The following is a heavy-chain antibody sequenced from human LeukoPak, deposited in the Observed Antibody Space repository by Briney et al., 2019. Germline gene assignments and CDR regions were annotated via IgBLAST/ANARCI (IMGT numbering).Heavy chain of an antibody. Sequence: SETLSLTCTVSGYSISSGYYWSWIRQPPGQGLEWIAYIHSNGYTNYNPSLKSRVTISVDTSKNQFSLKVTSVTAADTAMYYCTKREGPMSGSYDYFDPWGQGTLVTVS. J-gene: IGHJ5*02. CDR3: TKREGPMSGSYDYFDP. V-gene: IGHV4-38-2*02. CDR2: IHSNGYT. D-gene: IGHD1-26*01. CDR1: GYSISSGYY.